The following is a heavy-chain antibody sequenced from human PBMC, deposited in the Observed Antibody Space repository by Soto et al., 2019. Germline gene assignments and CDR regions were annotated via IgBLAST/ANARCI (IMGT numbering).Heavy chain of an antibody. CDR2: ISGSAGST. D-gene: IGHD6-19*01. CDR1: GFTFTIST. V-gene: IGHV3-23*01. J-gene: IGHJ4*02. Sequence: GGSLRLSCAASGFTFTISTMNWVRQAPGKGLEWVSAISGSAGSTYYTDSVKGRFTISRDNSKNTLYLQMNSLRAEDTAVYYCAKSPPVAAITVDFCGQGTLVTVSS. CDR3: AKSPPVAAITVDF.